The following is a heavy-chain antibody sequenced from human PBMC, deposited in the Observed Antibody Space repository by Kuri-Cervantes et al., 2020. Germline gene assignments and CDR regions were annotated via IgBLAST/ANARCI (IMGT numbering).Heavy chain of an antibody. CDR3: ASPLPGYYYDSSVNPNY. J-gene: IGHJ4*02. CDR1: GFTFSNYA. Sequence: GESLKISCAASGFTFSNYAMSWVRQAPGKGLEWVAVISYDGSNKYYADSVKGRFTISRDNSKNTLYLQMNSLRAEDTAVYYCASPLPGYYYDSSVNPNYWGQGTLVTVSS. CDR2: ISYDGSNK. V-gene: IGHV3-30-3*01. D-gene: IGHD3-22*01.